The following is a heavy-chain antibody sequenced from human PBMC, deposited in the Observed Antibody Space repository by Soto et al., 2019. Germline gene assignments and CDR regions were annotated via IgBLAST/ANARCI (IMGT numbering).Heavy chain of an antibody. CDR1: GFTVSSNY. CDR2: IYSGGST. CDR3: ASFYGDYDAFDI. D-gene: IGHD4-17*01. V-gene: IGHV3-66*01. Sequence: GGSLRLSCAASGFTVSSNYVSWVRQAPGKGLEWVSVIYSGGSTYYADSVKGRFTISRDNSKNTLYLQMNSLRAEDTAVYYCASFYGDYDAFDIWGQGTMVTVSS. J-gene: IGHJ3*02.